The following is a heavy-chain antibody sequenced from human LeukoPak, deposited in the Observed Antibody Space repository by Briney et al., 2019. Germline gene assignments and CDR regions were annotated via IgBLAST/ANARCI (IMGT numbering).Heavy chain of an antibody. CDR2: INHSGST. D-gene: IGHD3-22*01. Sequence: SETLSLTCAVYGGSFSGYYWSWIRQPPGKGLEWIGEINHSGSTNYNPSLKSRVTISVDTSKNQFSLKLSSVTAADTAVYYCARLPYYYDSSGRSFYFDYWGQGTLVTVPS. CDR3: ARLPYYYDSSGRSFYFDY. CDR1: GGSFSGYY. V-gene: IGHV4-34*01. J-gene: IGHJ4*02.